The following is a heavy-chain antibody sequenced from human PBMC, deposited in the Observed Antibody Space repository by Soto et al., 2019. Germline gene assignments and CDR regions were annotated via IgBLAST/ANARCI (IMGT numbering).Heavy chain of an antibody. D-gene: IGHD6-13*01. CDR2: ISYDGSNK. Sequence: GGSLRLSCAASGFTFSSYGMHWVRQAPGKGLEWVAVISYDGSNKYYADSVKGRFTISRDNSKNTLYLQMNSLRAEDTAVYYCAKVSGDGSSSWHILVTIYYGMDVWGQGTTVTVSS. CDR3: AKVSGDGSSSWHILVTIYYGMDV. V-gene: IGHV3-30*18. CDR1: GFTFSSYG. J-gene: IGHJ6*02.